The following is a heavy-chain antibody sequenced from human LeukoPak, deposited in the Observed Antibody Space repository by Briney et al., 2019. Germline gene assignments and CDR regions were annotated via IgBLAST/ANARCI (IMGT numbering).Heavy chain of an antibody. CDR3: ATIQPDNGDYPDAFDI. CDR2: ISYSGGST. Sequence: PGGSLRLSCAASGFTFGSYDMSWVRQAPGKGLEWVSTISYSGGSTYYADSVKGRFTISRDNSKNTLYLQMNSLRAEDTAVYYCATIQPDNGDYPDAFDIWGQGTMVTVSS. J-gene: IGHJ3*02. CDR1: GFTFGSYD. V-gene: IGHV3-23*01. D-gene: IGHD4-17*01.